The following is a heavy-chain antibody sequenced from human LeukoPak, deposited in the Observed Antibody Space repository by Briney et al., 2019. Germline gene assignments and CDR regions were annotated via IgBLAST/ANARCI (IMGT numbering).Heavy chain of an antibody. J-gene: IGHJ6*02. CDR1: GYTFTSYY. V-gene: IGHV1-46*01. CDR3: ARVAYYYDSSGLYLNYYYGMDV. CDR2: INPSGGST. D-gene: IGHD3-22*01. Sequence: ASVKVSCKASGYTFTSYYMHWVRQAPGQGLEWMGIINPSGGSTNYAQKFQGRVTATRDTSTSSVYMELSSLRSEDTAVYYCARVAYYYDSSGLYLNYYYGMDVWGQGTTVTVSS.